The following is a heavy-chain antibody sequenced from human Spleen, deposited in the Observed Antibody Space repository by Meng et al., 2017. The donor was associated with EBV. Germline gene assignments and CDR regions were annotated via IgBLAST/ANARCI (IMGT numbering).Heavy chain of an antibody. CDR1: GGTFRSDA. CDR3: ASESGRGFTPDY. CDR2: LIPMSDAP. Sequence: QGPLWQPGPEVTKLGSSVKVPCKTSGGTFRSDAISWVRQAPGQGLEWMGGLIPMSDAPHYAQKFQGRVTITADESTSTHYMDLSGLRSEDTAVYYCASESGRGFTPDYWGQGTLVTVSS. D-gene: IGHD3-10*01. J-gene: IGHJ4*02. V-gene: IGHV1-69*01.